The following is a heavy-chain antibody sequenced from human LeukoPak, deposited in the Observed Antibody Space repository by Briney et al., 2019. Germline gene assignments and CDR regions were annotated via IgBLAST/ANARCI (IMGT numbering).Heavy chain of an antibody. V-gene: IGHV3-74*01. Sequence: GGSLRLSCAASGFIFSTYWMHWVRQAPGKGLVWVSRSNSDGSSTTYADSVKGRFTFSRDNAKNTLYLQMNSLRVEDTAVYYCARDYSDSSDYYTFDPWGQGTLVTVSS. D-gene: IGHD3-22*01. CDR3: ARDYSDSSDYYTFDP. CDR2: SNSDGSST. J-gene: IGHJ5*02. CDR1: GFIFSTYW.